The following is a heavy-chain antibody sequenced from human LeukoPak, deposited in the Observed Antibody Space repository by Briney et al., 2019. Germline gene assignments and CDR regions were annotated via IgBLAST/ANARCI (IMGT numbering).Heavy chain of an antibody. CDR2: INPNSGGT. CDR3: ARESGITIFGDY. Sequence: ASVKVSCKASGYTFTGYYMHWVRQAPGQGLEWMGWINPNSGGTNYAQKFQGRVTMTRDTSISTAYMELSRLRSDDTAVYYCARESGITIFGDYWGQGNLVTVSS. D-gene: IGHD3-3*01. J-gene: IGHJ4*02. V-gene: IGHV1-2*02. CDR1: GYTFTGYY.